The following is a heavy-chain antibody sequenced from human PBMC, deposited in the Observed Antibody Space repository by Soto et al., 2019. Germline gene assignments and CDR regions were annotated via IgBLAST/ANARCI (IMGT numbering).Heavy chain of an antibody. Sequence: QVQLVQSGAEVKKPGSSVKVSCKASGGTFSSYAISWMRQAPGQGLEWMGGLIPIFGTANYAQKFQGRVTITADESTSTAYMDLSSLRSEDTAVYYCARGPSYYESSGYYPLDYWGQGTLVTVSS. D-gene: IGHD3-22*01. V-gene: IGHV1-69*01. CDR2: LIPIFGTA. CDR3: ARGPSYYESSGYYPLDY. J-gene: IGHJ4*02. CDR1: GGTFSSYA.